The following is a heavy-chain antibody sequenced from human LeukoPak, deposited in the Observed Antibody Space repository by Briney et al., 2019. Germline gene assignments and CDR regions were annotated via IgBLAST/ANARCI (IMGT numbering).Heavy chain of an antibody. V-gene: IGHV4-39*07. D-gene: IGHD1-26*01. CDR1: GGSISSSSYY. J-gene: IGHJ4*02. CDR2: IYYSGST. CDR3: ARAFRRYYAHY. Sequence: SETLSLTCTVSGGSISSSSYYWGWIRQPPGKGLEWIGSIYYSGSTYYNPSLKSRVTISVDTSKNQFSLKLSSVTAADTAVYYCARAFRRYYAHYWGQGTLVTVSS.